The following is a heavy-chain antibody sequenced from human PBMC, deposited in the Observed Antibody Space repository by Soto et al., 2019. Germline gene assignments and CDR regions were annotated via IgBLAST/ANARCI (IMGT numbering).Heavy chain of an antibody. CDR2: ITGSGGGT. V-gene: IGHV3-23*01. D-gene: IGHD6-13*01. CDR1: GFTFSNYG. Sequence: EVQLLESGGGLVQPGGCLRLSCAHSGFTFSNYGMTWVRQAPGKGREWVSVITGSGGGTYLVDSVKGRFTIPRDNSKNLVYLQMNSLRAEDTAVYYCATRHLTAAGFDYWGQGTLVTVSS. J-gene: IGHJ4*02. CDR3: ATRHLTAAGFDY.